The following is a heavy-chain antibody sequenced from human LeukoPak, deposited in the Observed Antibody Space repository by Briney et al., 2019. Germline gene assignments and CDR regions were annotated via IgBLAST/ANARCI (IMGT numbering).Heavy chain of an antibody. CDR2: IGTAGDT. CDR3: ARGLPNYYYGMDV. CDR1: GFTFSSYD. J-gene: IGHJ6*02. D-gene: IGHD5-12*01. Sequence: HPGGSLRLSCAASGFTFSSYDMHWVRHATGKGLEWVSAIGTAGDTYYPGSVKGRFTISRENAKNSLYLQMNSLRAGDTAVYYCARGLPNYYYGMDVWGQGTTVTVSS. V-gene: IGHV3-13*01.